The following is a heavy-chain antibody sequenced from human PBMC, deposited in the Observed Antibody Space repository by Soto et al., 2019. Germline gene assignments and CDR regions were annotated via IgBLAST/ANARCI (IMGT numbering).Heavy chain of an antibody. Sequence: GSLRLSCAASGFTFSSYSMNWVRQAPGKGLEWVSSISSSSSYIYYADSVKGRFTISRDNAKNSLYLQMNSLRAEDTAVYYCARDREYYDSSGYSPFDYWGQGTLVTVS. V-gene: IGHV3-21*01. CDR3: ARDREYYDSSGYSPFDY. CDR2: ISSSSSYI. D-gene: IGHD3-22*01. J-gene: IGHJ4*02. CDR1: GFTFSSYS.